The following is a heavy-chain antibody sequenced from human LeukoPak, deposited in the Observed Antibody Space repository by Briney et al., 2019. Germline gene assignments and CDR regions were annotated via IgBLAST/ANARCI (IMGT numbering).Heavy chain of an antibody. V-gene: IGHV3-74*01. CDR3: ARVNYYYGMDV. Sequence: GGSLRLSCAASGFTFSSYWMNWVRQAPGKGLVWVSRIASDGSSTTYADSVKGRFSISRDNAKNTLYLQMNSLRVEDTAVYYCARVNYYYGMDVWGQGTTVTVSS. J-gene: IGHJ6*02. CDR1: GFTFSSYW. CDR2: IASDGSST.